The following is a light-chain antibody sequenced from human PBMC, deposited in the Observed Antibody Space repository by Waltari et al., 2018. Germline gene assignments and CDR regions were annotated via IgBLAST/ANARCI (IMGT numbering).Light chain of an antibody. V-gene: IGLV8-61*01. CDR2: KGS. CDR3: SLYMGSGIWV. J-gene: IGLJ3*02. Sequence: QTVVTQEPSLSVSPGGTVNLTFSLTSGSVSTTSYATWYQQTPGQPPRTLVYKGSSRSSGVPDRFSGSVLGNTAALTITGAQADDESNYYCSLYMGSGIWVFGGGTKLTVL. CDR1: SGSVSTTSY.